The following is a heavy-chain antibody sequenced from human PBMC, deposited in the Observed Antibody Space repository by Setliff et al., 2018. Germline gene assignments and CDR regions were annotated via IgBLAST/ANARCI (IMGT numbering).Heavy chain of an antibody. V-gene: IGHV4-39*07. CDR3: ARAPRYFDPTGSYFDY. J-gene: IGHJ4*03. D-gene: IGHD3-9*01. CDR1: GASVSGNSYY. CDR2: MYYGGGGST. Sequence: ETLSLTCTVSGASVSGNSYYWGWIRQPPGKGLEWIGSMYYGGGGSTYYNASLKSRVTISVDTSKNQFSLKLNSVTAADTAVYYCARAPRYFDPTGSYFDYWGPETLLGHRLL.